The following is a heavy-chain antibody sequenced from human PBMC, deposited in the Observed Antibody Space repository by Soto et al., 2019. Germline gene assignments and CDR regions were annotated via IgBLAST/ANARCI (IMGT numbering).Heavy chain of an antibody. D-gene: IGHD3-9*01. V-gene: IGHV3-30-3*01. CDR3: ARDRADGLRSFDWLCLDY. Sequence: PGGSLRLSCAASEFTFNTFAMHWVRQAPGKGLEWLAVISYDGSHKYYADSVKGRIIISRDNSKNTLYLQMKALRGEDTAVYYCARDRADGLRSFDWLCLDYWGQGTQVTVSS. CDR1: EFTFNTFA. J-gene: IGHJ4*02. CDR2: ISYDGSHK.